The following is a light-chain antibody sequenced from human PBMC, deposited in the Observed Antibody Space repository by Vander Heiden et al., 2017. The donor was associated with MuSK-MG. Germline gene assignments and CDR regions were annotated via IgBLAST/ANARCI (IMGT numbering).Light chain of an antibody. CDR2: EVS. Sequence: QSALTQPASVSGSPGPSTTISCPGTSSDVGSYNLVSWYQQHPGKAPKRMIYEVSKRPAGVSNRFSGSKSGNTASLTISGLQAEDEADDYCCSYAGSSRWVFGGGTKLNVL. CDR3: CSYAGSSRWV. J-gene: IGLJ3*02. CDR1: SSDVGSYNL. V-gene: IGLV2-23*02.